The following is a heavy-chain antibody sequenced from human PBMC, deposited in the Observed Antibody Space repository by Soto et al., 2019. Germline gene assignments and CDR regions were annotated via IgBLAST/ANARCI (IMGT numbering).Heavy chain of an antibody. V-gene: IGHV5-10-1*01. Sequence: GESLKISCKGSGYSFTSNWISWVRQMPGKSLECMGRIDPSDSYTNYSPSFQGHVTISADKSISTAYLQWSSLKASDTAMYYCASSPRGYCSSTSCRELGNYYGMDVWGQGTTVTVSS. CDR3: ASSPRGYCSSTSCRELGNYYGMDV. CDR2: IDPSDSYT. D-gene: IGHD2-2*01. CDR1: GYSFTSNW. J-gene: IGHJ6*02.